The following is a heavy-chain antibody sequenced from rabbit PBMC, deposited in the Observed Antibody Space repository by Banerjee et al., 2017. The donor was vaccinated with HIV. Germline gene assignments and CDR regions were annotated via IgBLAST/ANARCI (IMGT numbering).Heavy chain of an antibody. D-gene: IGHD1-1*01. Sequence: QEQLEESGGDLVKPGESLTLSCKASGFTITITYWICWVRQAPGKGLEWIAWIYGGSSGTTYYASWAKGRFTISRASSTTVTLRMTSLTAADTATYFCARYISGSGYFNLWGPGTLVTVS. CDR3: ARYISGSGYFNL. V-gene: IGHV1S45*01. CDR2: IYGGSSGTT. CDR1: GFTITITYW. J-gene: IGHJ4*01.